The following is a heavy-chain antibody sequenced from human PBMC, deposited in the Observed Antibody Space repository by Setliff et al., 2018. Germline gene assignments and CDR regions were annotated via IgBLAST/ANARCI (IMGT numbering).Heavy chain of an antibody. CDR1: GFTISNYW. CDR2: ISSASRTI. J-gene: IGHJ6*03. D-gene: IGHD2-2*01. CDR3: ARTYCSNTSCYDYYYYMDV. V-gene: IGHV3-48*01. Sequence: PGGSLRLSCVASGFTISNYWMAWVRQAPGKGLQWVSYISSASRTIHYADSVKGLFTISRDNSKNTLYLQMNSLRAEDTAVYYCARTYCSNTSCYDYYYYMDVWGKGTTVTVSS.